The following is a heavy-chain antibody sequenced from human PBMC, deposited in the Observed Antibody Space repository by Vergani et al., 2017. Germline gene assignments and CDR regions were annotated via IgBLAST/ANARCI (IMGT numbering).Heavy chain of an antibody. V-gene: IGHV3-43*01. CDR1: GFTFDDYA. D-gene: IGHD2-2*02. J-gene: IGHJ4*02. CDR3: AKDRYRATNYFDY. CDR2: ISWDGGST. Sequence: EVQLVESGGVVVQPGGSLRLSCAASGFTFDDYAMHWVRQAPGKGLKWVSLISWDGGSTYYADSVKGRFTISRDNSKNSLSLQMNSLRPEDTALYYCAKDRYRATNYFDYWGQGTLVTVS.